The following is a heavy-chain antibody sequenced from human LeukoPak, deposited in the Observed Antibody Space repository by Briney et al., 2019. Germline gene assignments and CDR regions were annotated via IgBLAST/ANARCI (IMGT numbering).Heavy chain of an antibody. V-gene: IGHV3-9*01. CDR3: AKGPFGILTGYYNDYFDY. D-gene: IGHD3-9*01. Sequence: PGRSLRLSCAASGFTFDDYAMHWVRQAPGKGLEWVSGISWNSGSIGYADSVKGRFTISRDNAKNSLYLQMNSLRAEDTALYYCAKGPFGILTGYYNDYFDYWGQGTLVTVSS. CDR1: GFTFDDYA. CDR2: ISWNSGSI. J-gene: IGHJ4*02.